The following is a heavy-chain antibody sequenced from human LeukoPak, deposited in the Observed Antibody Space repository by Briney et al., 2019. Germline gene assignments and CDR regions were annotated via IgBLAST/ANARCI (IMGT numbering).Heavy chain of an antibody. Sequence: GGSPRLSCAASGFTFSSYWMGWVRQAPGKRLEWVANMNIDGSEKYYADSAKGRFTISRDNARNSVYLQMNSLRVEDTAVYYCARDPVEWELLLDYWGQGTLVTVSS. CDR2: MNIDGSEK. V-gene: IGHV3-7*01. CDR1: GFTFSSYW. D-gene: IGHD1-26*01. J-gene: IGHJ4*02. CDR3: ARDPVEWELLLDY.